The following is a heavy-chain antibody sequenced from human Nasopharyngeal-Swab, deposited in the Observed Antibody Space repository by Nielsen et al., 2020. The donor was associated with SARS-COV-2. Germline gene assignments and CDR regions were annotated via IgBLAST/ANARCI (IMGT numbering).Heavy chain of an antibody. CDR3: AREALLRYCSGGSCYRTWFDP. V-gene: IGHV4-34*01. J-gene: IGHJ5*02. Sequence: PGKGLEWIGEINHSGSTNYNPSLKSRVTISVDTSKNQFSLKLSSVTAADTAVYYCAREALLRYCSGGSCYRTWFDPWGQGTLVTVSS. D-gene: IGHD2-15*01. CDR2: INHSGST.